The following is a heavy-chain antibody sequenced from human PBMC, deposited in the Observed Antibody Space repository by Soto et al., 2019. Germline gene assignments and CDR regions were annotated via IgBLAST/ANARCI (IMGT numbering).Heavy chain of an antibody. CDR2: VSIGGST. Sequence: DVQLLGSGGGLVQPEGSLRLSCAASGFTFSSYAMGWGRQGPGKGLEWVAVVSIGGSTHYADSVRGRFTISRDNSKNTLSLQMNSLTAEDTAVYFCAKRRGAGGHFDYWGQGALVTVSS. CDR3: AKRRGAGGHFDY. D-gene: IGHD2-15*01. CDR1: GFTFSSYA. J-gene: IGHJ4*02. V-gene: IGHV3-23*01.